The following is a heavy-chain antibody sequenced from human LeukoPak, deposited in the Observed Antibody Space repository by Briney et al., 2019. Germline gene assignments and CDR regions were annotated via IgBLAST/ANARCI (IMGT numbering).Heavy chain of an antibody. J-gene: IGHJ2*01. Sequence: GGSLRLSCAASGFIFSSYVMGWVRQAPGKGLEWVSSISVGGGDTFASDSVKGRFTITRENSKNTLYLQMNSLRAEDTAVYYCAKGKAIWYFDLWGRGTLVTVSS. CDR2: ISVGGGDT. CDR1: GFIFSSYV. V-gene: IGHV3-23*01. CDR3: AKGKAIWYFDL.